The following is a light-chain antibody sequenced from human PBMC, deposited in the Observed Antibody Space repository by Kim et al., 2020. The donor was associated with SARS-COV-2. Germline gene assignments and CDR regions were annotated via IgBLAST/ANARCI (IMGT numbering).Light chain of an antibody. V-gene: IGKV1-39*01. CDR1: QSIASS. CDR2: AAS. CDR3: QQSYSPPPT. J-gene: IGKJ2*01. Sequence: SGSVGDRVTITCRAGQSIASSLNWYQQKPGRAPKLLIYAASNVEYGVPSRFSGSGSGTDFTLTISSLQPEDFATYYCQQSYSPPPTFGQGTKLEI.